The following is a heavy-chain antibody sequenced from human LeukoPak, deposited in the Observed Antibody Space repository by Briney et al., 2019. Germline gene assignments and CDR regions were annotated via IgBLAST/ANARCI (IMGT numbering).Heavy chain of an antibody. V-gene: IGHV3-74*01. J-gene: IGHJ4*02. Sequence: GGSLRLSCAASGFTFSDHWMHWVRQAPGKGLVWVSRINSDGSSTSYADSVKGRFTISRDNAKNTLYLQMNSLRAEDTAVYYCARGPPYGSGSYYPGDYWGQGTLVTVSS. CDR2: INSDGSST. CDR3: ARGPPYGSGSYYPGDY. D-gene: IGHD3-10*01. CDR1: GFTFSDHW.